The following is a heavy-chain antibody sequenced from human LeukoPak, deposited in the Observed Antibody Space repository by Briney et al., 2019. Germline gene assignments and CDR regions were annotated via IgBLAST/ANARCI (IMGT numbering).Heavy chain of an antibody. CDR2: VSGGDET. J-gene: IGHJ4*02. V-gene: IGHV3-23*01. Sequence: AGSLTLSCAASGCSFSNYAMSWVRQAPARGPEWVSSVSGGDETFYADSVKGRFTLSRDDSRNTVYLQLNTLRVEDAAIYFCAKANWVSTADVVWWGQGTQVTVSS. D-gene: IGHD2-15*01. CDR1: GCSFSNYA. CDR3: AKANWVSTADVVW.